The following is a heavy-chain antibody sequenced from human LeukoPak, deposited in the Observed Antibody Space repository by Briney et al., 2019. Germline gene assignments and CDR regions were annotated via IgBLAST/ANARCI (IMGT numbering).Heavy chain of an antibody. CDR2: INPNSGVT. Sequence: GASVKVSCKASRYTFTGYYMHWVRQAPGQGLEWMGWINPNSGVTDYAQNFQGRVTMTRDTSISTAYVELSRLRSDDTAVYYWARGTGEGYTYGRYYFDYWGQGTLVTVSS. D-gene: IGHD5-18*01. CDR1: RYTFTGYY. J-gene: IGHJ4*02. CDR3: ARGTGEGYTYGRYYFDY. V-gene: IGHV1-2*02.